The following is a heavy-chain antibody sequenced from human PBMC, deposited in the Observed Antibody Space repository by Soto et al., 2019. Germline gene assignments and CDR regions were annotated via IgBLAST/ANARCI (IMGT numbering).Heavy chain of an antibody. CDR1: GFTFSSYS. J-gene: IGHJ4*02. CDR3: AKDPTGTTRNFDY. V-gene: IGHV3-23*01. CDR2: ISGSGGST. Sequence: PGGSLRLSCAASGFTFSSYSMSWVRQAPGKGLEWVSAISGSGGSTYYADSVKGRFTISRDNSKNTLYLQMNSLRAEDTAVYYCAKDPTGTTRNFDYWGQGTLVTVSS. D-gene: IGHD1-7*01.